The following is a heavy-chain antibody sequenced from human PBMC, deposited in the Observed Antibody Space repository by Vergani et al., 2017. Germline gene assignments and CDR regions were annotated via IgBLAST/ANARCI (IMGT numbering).Heavy chain of an antibody. CDR2: IRYGRSYQ. Sequence: QVQLVESGGGVVQPGGSLRLSCAASGFNFMSYGMHWVRQAPGKGLEWLAFIRYGRSYQYYGDSVTGRFTISREISNNSLYLQLNSLKPEDTAIYYCAKDRAVGASAVYLDSWGQGTLVTVSS. CDR3: AKDRAVGASAVYLDS. CDR1: GFNFMSYG. J-gene: IGHJ4*02. D-gene: IGHD1-26*01. V-gene: IGHV3-30*02.